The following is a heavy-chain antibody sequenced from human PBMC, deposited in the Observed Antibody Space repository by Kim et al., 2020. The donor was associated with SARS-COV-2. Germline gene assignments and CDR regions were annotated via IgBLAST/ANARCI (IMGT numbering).Heavy chain of an antibody. CDR1: GFTFSSYS. CDR3: ARNYYGSGSCFDY. D-gene: IGHD3-10*01. CDR2: ISSSSSTI. V-gene: IGHV3-48*04. Sequence: GGSLRLSCAASGFTFSSYSMNWVRQAPGKGLEWVSYISSSSSTIYYADSVKGRFTISRDNAKNSLYLQMNSLRAEDTAVYYCARNYYGSGSCFDYWGQGTLVTVSS. J-gene: IGHJ4*02.